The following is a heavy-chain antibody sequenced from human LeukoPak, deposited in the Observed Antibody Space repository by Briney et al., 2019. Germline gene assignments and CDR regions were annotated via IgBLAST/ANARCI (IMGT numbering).Heavy chain of an antibody. CDR2: ISAYNGNT. CDR1: GYTFTSYG. CDR3: ARGSQYDYVWGSYRSRHNWFDP. D-gene: IGHD3-16*02. J-gene: IGHJ5*02. Sequence: VASVKVSCKASGYTFTSYGISWVRQAPGQGLEWMGWISAYNGNTNYAQKLQGRVTMTTDTSTSTAYMELRSLRSDDTAVYYCARGSQYDYVWGSYRSRHNWFDPWGQGTLVTVSS. V-gene: IGHV1-18*01.